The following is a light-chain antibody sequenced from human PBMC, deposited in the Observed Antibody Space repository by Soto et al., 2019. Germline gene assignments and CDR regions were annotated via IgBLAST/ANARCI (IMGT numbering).Light chain of an antibody. V-gene: IGKV3-20*01. CDR3: QQYGSSPPT. J-gene: IGKJ1*01. CDR2: GAS. Sequence: EIVLTQSPGTLSLSPGERATLSCRASQSVSNSYLAWYQQKPGRAPRLLIYGASSRATDIPDRFSGSGSATDFTLTISRLEPVDSAVYYCQQYGSSPPTFGQGTKVEIK. CDR1: QSVSNSY.